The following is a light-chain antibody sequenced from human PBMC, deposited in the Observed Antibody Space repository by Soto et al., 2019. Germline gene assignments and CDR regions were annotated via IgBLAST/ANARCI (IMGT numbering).Light chain of an antibody. J-gene: IGLJ7*01. CDR1: SRDVGIYNL. CDR2: EVN. Sequence: QSALAQPASVSGSPGQSITISCTGTSRDVGIYNLVSWYQQHPGKAPKLIIYEVNKRPSGVSLRFSASKSGNTASLTISGLQAEDEADYYCCSFAGSNALVVFGGGTQLTVL. V-gene: IGLV2-23*02. CDR3: CSFAGSNALVV.